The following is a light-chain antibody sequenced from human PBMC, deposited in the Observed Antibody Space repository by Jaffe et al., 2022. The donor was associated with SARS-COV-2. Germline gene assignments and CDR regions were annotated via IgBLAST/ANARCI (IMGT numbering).Light chain of an antibody. CDR2: SNN. J-gene: IGLJ3*02. CDR3: VVWDDSLSGPV. V-gene: IGLV1-44*01. CDR1: SSNIGSNI. Sequence: QSVVTQPPSASGTPGQRVTFSCSGSSSNIGSNIVNWYQQLPGTAPKLLIHSNNQRPSGVPDRFSGSKSGTSASLAVSGLQSEDEADYYCVVWDDSLSGPVFGGGTKLTVL.